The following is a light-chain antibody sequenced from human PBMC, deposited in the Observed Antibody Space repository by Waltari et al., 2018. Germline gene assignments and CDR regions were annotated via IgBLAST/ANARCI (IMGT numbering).Light chain of an antibody. V-gene: IGLV4-69*01. CDR2: VNSDGSH. Sequence: QLVLTQSPSASASLGASVKLTCTLSSGHSSNVIAWLQQQPEKGPRYLMKVNSDGSHRKGDGIPDRFSGSSSGAERYLTISNLQSEDEADYYCQTGGHGTWVFGGGTKLTVL. CDR3: QTGGHGTWV. J-gene: IGLJ3*02. CDR1: SGHSSNV.